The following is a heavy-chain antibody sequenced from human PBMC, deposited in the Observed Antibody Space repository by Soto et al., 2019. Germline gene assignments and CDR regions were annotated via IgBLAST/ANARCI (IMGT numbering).Heavy chain of an antibody. J-gene: IGHJ6*02. V-gene: IGHV1-3*01. CDR3: ARGKGMEENYYYYGMDI. Sequence: ASVKGSFKASGYTFSTYAIHGLRQAPGQSLEWMGWLNGGTGQTRYSQRFQDRVTITRDTSASTAYMEVSSLRPEDRAVYYCARGKGMEENYYYYGMDIWGQGTTVTVSS. CDR2: LNGGTGQT. CDR1: GYTFSTYA. D-gene: IGHD1-1*01.